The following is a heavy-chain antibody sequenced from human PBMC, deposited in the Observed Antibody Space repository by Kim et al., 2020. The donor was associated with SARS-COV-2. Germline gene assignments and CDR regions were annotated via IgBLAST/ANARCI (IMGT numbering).Heavy chain of an antibody. J-gene: IGHJ5*02. Sequence: YNPSLKGRVTLTVDTSKNQFSLKLSSVTAADTAVYYCARFLYPNNWFDPWGQGTLVTVSS. CDR3: ARFLYPNNWFDP. D-gene: IGHD2-2*02. V-gene: IGHV4-59*01.